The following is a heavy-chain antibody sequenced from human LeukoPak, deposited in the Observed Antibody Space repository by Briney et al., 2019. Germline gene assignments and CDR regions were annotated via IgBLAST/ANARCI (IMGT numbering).Heavy chain of an antibody. Sequence: GRSLRLSCAASGFTFSSYAMHWVRQAPGKGLEWVAVISYDGSNKYYADSVKGRFTISRDNSKNTLYLQMNSLRAEDTAVYYCARGNDYMSYWGQGTLVTVSS. CDR1: GFTFSSYA. V-gene: IGHV3-30-3*01. CDR3: ARGNDYMSY. D-gene: IGHD4-11*01. CDR2: ISYDGSNK. J-gene: IGHJ4*02.